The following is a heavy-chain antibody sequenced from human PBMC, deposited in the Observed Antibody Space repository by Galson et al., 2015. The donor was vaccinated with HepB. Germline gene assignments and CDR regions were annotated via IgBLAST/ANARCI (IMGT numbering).Heavy chain of an antibody. J-gene: IGHJ4*02. CDR2: ISYDGSNK. D-gene: IGHD6-13*01. CDR1: GFTFSSYA. CDR3: ARRDGSSGAFDY. Sequence: SLRLSCAASGFTFSSYAMHWVRQAPGKGLEWVAVISYDGSNKYYADSVKGRFTISRDNSKNTLYLQMNSLRAEDTAVYYCARRDGSSGAFDYWGQGTLVTVSS. V-gene: IGHV3-30-3*01.